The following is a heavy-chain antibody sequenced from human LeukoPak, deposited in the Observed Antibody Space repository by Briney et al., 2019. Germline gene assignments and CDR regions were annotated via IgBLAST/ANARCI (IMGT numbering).Heavy chain of an antibody. V-gene: IGHV1-46*01. CDR3: ARTDSSGYSDDY. CDR2: INPSGGST. J-gene: IGHJ4*01. CDR1: GYTFTSYY. D-gene: IGHD3-22*01. Sequence: ASVKVSSKASGYTFTSYYLHWVRQAPGQGLEWMGIINPSGGSTSYAQKFQGRVTMTRDTSTSTVYMELSSLRSEDTAVYYCARTDSSGYSDDYWGQGTLVTVSS.